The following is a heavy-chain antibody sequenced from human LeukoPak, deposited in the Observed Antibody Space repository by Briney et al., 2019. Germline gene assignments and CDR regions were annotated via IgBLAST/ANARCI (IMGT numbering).Heavy chain of an antibody. CDR3: ASRSCRNYYGMDV. Sequence: PSETLSLTCTVSGGSISSYYWNWIRQPPGKALEWLGYAYYSGSTNYNPSLKTRLTISVDTSKAQFSLTLSSVTAADTAMYYCASRSCRNYYGMDVWGQGTTVIVSS. V-gene: IGHV4-59*01. CDR1: GGSISSYY. CDR2: AYYSGST. J-gene: IGHJ6*02. D-gene: IGHD5/OR15-5a*01.